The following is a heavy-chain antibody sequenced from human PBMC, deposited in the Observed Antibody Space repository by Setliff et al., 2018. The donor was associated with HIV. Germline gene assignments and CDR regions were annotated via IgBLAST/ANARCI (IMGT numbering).Heavy chain of an antibody. CDR3: ARSALYGDNFRIFWYFDV. V-gene: IGHV4-39*01. D-gene: IGHD4-17*01. Sequence: KPSETLSLTCTVSGGSISNSSSYWGWIRQTPGKGLEWIGSIYSSRWSYYNPSLQSRLTLSIDRSRSQFSLKLTSVTAADTAVYYCARSALYGDNFRIFWYFDVWGRGTLVTVSS. CDR2: IYSSRWS. J-gene: IGHJ2*01. CDR1: GGSISNSSSY.